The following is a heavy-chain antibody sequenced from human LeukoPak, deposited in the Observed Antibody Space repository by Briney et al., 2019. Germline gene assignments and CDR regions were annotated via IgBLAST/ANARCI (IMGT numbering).Heavy chain of an antibody. V-gene: IGHV4-4*07. CDR1: GGPMSSYY. J-gene: IGHJ4*02. Sequence: SETLSLTCSVSGGPMSSYYWSWIRQPAGKGLEWIGRIYTDGNTKYNPSLKSRVTLSVDTSKRHFCLRLNSVTAADTAMYYCATYKQHLAFDNWGQGTLVSVSS. CDR3: ATYKQHLAFDN. CDR2: IYTDGNT. D-gene: IGHD6-13*01.